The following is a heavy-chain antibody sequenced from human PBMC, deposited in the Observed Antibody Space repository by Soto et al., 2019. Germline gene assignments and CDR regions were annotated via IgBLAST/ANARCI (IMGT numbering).Heavy chain of an antibody. Sequence: GGSLRLSCAASGFTFSTYGMHWVRQPPGKGLEWVAVISSDGKSEHYADPVKGRFSISRDNSKNTLSLQMNSLRVEDTAVYYCAKTITTYSGDSRGRGALVDYWGQGTLVTVSS. CDR1: GFTFSTYG. CDR2: ISSDGKSE. CDR3: AKTITTYSGDSRGRGALVDY. D-gene: IGHD3-22*01. V-gene: IGHV3-30*18. J-gene: IGHJ4*02.